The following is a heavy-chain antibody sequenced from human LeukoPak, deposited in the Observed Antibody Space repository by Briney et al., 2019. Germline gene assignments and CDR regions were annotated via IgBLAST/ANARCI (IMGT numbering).Heavy chain of an antibody. V-gene: IGHV5-10-1*01. CDR3: ARRLYSGDEAYDY. J-gene: IGHJ4*02. D-gene: IGHD5-12*01. CDR1: GYSFTSYW. Sequence: GESLKISCKGSGYSFTSYWINWVRQTPGKGLEWMGRIDPSDSYTKYSPSFQVHVTISADKSISTAYLQWSSLKASDTAMYYCARRLYSGDEAYDYWGQGTLVTVSS. CDR2: IDPSDSYT.